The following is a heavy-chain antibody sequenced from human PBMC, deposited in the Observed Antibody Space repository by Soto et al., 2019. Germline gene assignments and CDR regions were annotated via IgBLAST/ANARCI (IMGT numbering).Heavy chain of an antibody. CDR3: ATGDYLMGFYYRQIKWFYP. J-gene: IGHJ5*02. D-gene: IGHD3-22*01. CDR1: GGSISSYY. Sequence: TETLSLTCTASGGSISSYYWSWIRQPPGKGLEWIGYIYYSGSTNYNPSLKSRVTISVDTSKNQFSLKLSSVTAADTAVYYCATGDYLMGFYYRQIKWFYPRCQGTLVTV. V-gene: IGHV4-59*01. CDR2: IYYSGST.